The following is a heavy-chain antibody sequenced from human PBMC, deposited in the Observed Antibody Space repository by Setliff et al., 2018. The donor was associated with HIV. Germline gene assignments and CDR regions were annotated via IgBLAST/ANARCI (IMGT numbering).Heavy chain of an antibody. D-gene: IGHD2-15*01. CDR3: ARRMWYHDAFDI. Sequence: SVKVSCKASGGTLSSYAISWVRQAPGQGLEWMGGIIPIFGTANYAQKFQGRVTITTDESTSTAYMELSSLRSEDTAVYYCARRMWYHDAFDIWGQGTMVTVS. V-gene: IGHV1-69*05. CDR1: GGTLSSYA. CDR2: IIPIFGTA. J-gene: IGHJ3*02.